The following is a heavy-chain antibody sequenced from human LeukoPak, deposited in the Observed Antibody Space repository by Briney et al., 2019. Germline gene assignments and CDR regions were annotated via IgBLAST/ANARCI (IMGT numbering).Heavy chain of an antibody. CDR1: GYSFTTYW. D-gene: IGHD3-22*01. Sequence: GESLKISCKGSGYSFTTYWIAWVRQMPGKGLEWMGIIYPGDSDIRYSPSFQGQVTISVDKSISTAYLQWSSLKASDTAMYYCARHGGHYDSSGQPDYWGQGTLVTVSS. CDR2: IYPGDSDI. V-gene: IGHV5-51*01. J-gene: IGHJ4*02. CDR3: ARHGGHYDSSGQPDY.